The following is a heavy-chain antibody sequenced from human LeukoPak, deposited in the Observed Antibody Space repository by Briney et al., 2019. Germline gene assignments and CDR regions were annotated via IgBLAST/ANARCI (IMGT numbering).Heavy chain of an antibody. Sequence: PGGSLRLSCAASGFTFSSYAMSWVRQAPGKGLEWVSAISGSGGSTYYADSVKGRFTISRDNSKNTLYLQMNSLRAEDTAVYYCAKDKRGITIFGVVITGGSYFDYWGQEPWSPSPQ. D-gene: IGHD3-3*01. CDR3: AKDKRGITIFGVVITGGSYFDY. J-gene: IGHJ4*01. CDR2: ISGSGGST. CDR1: GFTFSSYA. V-gene: IGHV3-23*01.